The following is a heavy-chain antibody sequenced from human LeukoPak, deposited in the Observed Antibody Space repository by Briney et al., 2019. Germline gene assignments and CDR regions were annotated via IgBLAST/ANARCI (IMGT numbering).Heavy chain of an antibody. CDR3: ASTLYYYGSGSYYDY. CDR2: IYSGGST. Sequence: PGGSLRLSCAASGFTVSSNYMSWVRQAPGKGLEWVSVIYSGGSTYYADSVKGLFTISRDNSKNTLYLQMNSLRAEDTAVYYCASTLYYYGSGSYYDYWGQGTLVTVSS. CDR1: GFTVSSNY. V-gene: IGHV3-53*01. D-gene: IGHD3-10*01. J-gene: IGHJ4*02.